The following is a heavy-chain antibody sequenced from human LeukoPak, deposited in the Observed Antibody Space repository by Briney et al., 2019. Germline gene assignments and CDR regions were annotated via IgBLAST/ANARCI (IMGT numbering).Heavy chain of an antibody. D-gene: IGHD3-22*01. V-gene: IGHV3-23*01. J-gene: IGHJ4*02. CDR2: ISGSGGST. Sequence: PGGSLRLSCAASGFTFSSYAMNWVRQAPGKGLEWVSGISGSGGSTYYADSVKGRFTISRDNSKNTLYLQMNSLRAEDTAVYYCAKDPNVHYYDSSGYFGYWGQGTLVTVSS. CDR3: AKDPNVHYYDSSGYFGY. CDR1: GFTFSSYA.